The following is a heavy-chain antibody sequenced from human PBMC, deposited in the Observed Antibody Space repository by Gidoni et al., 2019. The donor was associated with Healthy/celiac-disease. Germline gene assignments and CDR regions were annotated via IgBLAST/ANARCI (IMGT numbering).Heavy chain of an antibody. CDR1: GFTFSSYG. CDR3: AKGHSSSSAFDY. Sequence: QVQLVESGGGVVQPGRSLRLSCEAYGFTFSSYGMHWVRQAPGKGLEWVAVISYDGSNKYYADSVKGRFTISRDNSKNTRYLQMNSLRAEDTAVYYCAKGHSSSSAFDYWGQGTLVTVSS. CDR2: ISYDGSNK. J-gene: IGHJ4*02. V-gene: IGHV3-30*18. D-gene: IGHD6-6*01.